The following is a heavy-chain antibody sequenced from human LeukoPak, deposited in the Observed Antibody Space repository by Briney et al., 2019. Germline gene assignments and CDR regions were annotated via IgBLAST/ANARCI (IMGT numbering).Heavy chain of an antibody. D-gene: IGHD6-13*01. CDR2: IYCSGST. CDR3: ARGYSSSWYFNWFDP. CDR1: GGSISSTSYY. J-gene: IGHJ5*02. Sequence: SETLSLTCTVSGGSISSTSYYWGWIRQPPGKGLEWIGNIYCSGSTYYNPSLKSRVTISVDTSKNQFSLKLSSVTAADTAVYYCARGYSSSWYFNWFDPWGQGTLVTVSS. V-gene: IGHV4-39*07.